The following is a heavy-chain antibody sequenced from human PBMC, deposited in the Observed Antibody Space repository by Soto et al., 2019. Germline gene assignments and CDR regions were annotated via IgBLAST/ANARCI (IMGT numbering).Heavy chain of an antibody. CDR1: GFTFSTYG. CDR3: ANVAVAGVHY. CDR2: ISYDGSNK. Sequence: QVQLVESGGGVVQPGRSLRLSCAASGFTFSTYGMHWVRQAPGKGLEWVAVISYDGSNKYYGDSVKGRFTISRDNSKNTLYLDMYISRADYPAVYYCANVAVAGVHYWGQGTLVTVSS. D-gene: IGHD6-19*01. J-gene: IGHJ4*02. V-gene: IGHV3-30*18.